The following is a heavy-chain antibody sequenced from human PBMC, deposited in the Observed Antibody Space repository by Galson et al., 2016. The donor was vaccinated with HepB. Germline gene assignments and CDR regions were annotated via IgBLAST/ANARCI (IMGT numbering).Heavy chain of an antibody. J-gene: IGHJ4*02. CDR3: ARDSCTGDCPYYFDY. CDR1: GFTFNTYA. Sequence: SLRLSCAASGFTFNTYAVHWARQALGKGLEWVAVISYDGSNKYYADSAKGRFTISRDNSKHTLYLQMNSLRAEDTGVYYCARDSCTGDCPYYFDYWGQGTQVTVSS. D-gene: IGHD2-8*02. V-gene: IGHV3-30*04. CDR2: ISYDGSNK.